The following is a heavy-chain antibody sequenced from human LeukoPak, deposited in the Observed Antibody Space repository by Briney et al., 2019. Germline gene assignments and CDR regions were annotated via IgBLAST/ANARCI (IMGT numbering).Heavy chain of an antibody. J-gene: IGHJ4*02. CDR2: INHSGST. Sequence: SETLSLTCTVYGGSFSGYYWSWIRQPPGKGLEWIGEINHSGSTNYNPSLKSRVTISVDTFKNQFSLKLSSVTAADTAVYYCARALGTSFDYWGQGTLVTVSS. D-gene: IGHD7-27*01. V-gene: IGHV4-34*01. CDR1: GGSFSGYY. CDR3: ARALGTSFDY.